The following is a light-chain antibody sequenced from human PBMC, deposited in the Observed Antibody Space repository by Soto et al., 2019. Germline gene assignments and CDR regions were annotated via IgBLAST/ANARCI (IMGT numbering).Light chain of an antibody. CDR3: QQDYNLPIT. CDR1: QSISSSY. J-gene: IGKJ5*01. V-gene: IGKV3D-7*01. CDR2: GAS. Sequence: EIVLTQSPGTLSLSPGERATLPCRASQSISSSYLSWYQQKPGQAPRLLIFGASTRATGIPARFSGSGRGSGTDFTLTISSLQPEDFAVYYCQQDYNLPITFGQGRRLENK.